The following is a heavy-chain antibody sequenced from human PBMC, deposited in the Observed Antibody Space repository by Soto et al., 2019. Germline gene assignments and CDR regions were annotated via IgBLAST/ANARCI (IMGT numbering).Heavy chain of an antibody. CDR1: GGTFSNYA. CDR2: IIPVFGTT. J-gene: IGHJ2*01. D-gene: IGHD3-22*01. CDR3: ARDYYGGRGYYSWYFAL. Sequence: QVQLVQSGAEVKKPGSSVKVSCRASGGTFSNYAISWVRQAPGQGLEWMGNIIPVFGTTNFARKFLGRVTITADKSTGTAYMELGSLRSEDTAVYYCARDYYGGRGYYSWYFALWGRGTLVTVSS. V-gene: IGHV1-69*06.